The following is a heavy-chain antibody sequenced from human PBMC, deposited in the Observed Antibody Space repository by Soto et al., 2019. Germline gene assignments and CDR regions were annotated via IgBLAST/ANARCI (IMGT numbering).Heavy chain of an antibody. D-gene: IGHD3-10*01. V-gene: IGHV4-31*03. CDR1: GGSISSGGYY. Sequence: QVQLQESGPGLVKPSQTLSLTCTVSGGSISSGGYYWSWIRQHPGKGLEWIGYIYYSGSTYYNPSLKSRVTISLDTSKNHFSLRLSSVTAADTAVYYCARELRFGEDYYGMDVWGQGTTVTVSS. J-gene: IGHJ6*02. CDR3: ARELRFGEDYYGMDV. CDR2: IYYSGST.